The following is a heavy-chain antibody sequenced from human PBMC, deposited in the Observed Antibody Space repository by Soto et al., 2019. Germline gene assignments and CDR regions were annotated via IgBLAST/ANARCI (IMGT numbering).Heavy chain of an antibody. CDR1: GYTFTSYY. J-gene: IGHJ5*02. V-gene: IGHV1-46*03. CDR2: INPSGGSA. D-gene: IGHD5-18*01. Sequence: QVQLVQSGAEVKKPGASVKVSCKASGYTFTSYYMHWVRQAPGQGLEWMGIINPSGGSASYAQKVQGRVTMTRDTSKSTVYMELSSLRSEDTAVYYCARVYPSDTRYGYVGNNWFDPWGQGTLVTVSS. CDR3: ARVYPSDTRYGYVGNNWFDP.